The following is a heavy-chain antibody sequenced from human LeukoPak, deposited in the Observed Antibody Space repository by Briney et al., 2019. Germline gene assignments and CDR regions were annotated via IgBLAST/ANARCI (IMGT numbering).Heavy chain of an antibody. V-gene: IGHV3-48*01. D-gene: IGHD1-26*01. J-gene: IGHJ4*02. Sequence: GGSLRLSCAASGFTFSSYSMNWVRQAPGKGLEWVSYISSSSSNIYYADSVKGRFTISRDTAKNSLYLQMNSLRAEDTALYYCAREIPVGATVFDYWGQGTLVTVSS. CDR3: AREIPVGATVFDY. CDR2: ISSSSSNI. CDR1: GFTFSSYS.